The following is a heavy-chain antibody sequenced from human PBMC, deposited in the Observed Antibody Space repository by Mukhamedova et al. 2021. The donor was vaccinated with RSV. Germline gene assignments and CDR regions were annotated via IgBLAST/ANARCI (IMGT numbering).Heavy chain of an antibody. CDR3: TTATRGVGAKPIPFY. D-gene: IGHD1-26*01. CDR2: ISAGSTSI. V-gene: IGHV3-21*01. J-gene: IGHJ4*02. Sequence: ISAGSTSIYYAASVRGRFTISRDNAKESLYLQLNSLRADDTAIYYCTTATRGVGAKPIPFYWGQGTLVTVSS.